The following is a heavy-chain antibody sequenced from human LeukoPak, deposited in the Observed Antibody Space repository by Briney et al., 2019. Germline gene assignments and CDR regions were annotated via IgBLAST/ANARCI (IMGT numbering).Heavy chain of an antibody. CDR3: ARGVQYSSGHNDY. D-gene: IGHD6-19*01. Sequence: ASVKVSCKASGYTFTGYYMHWVRQAPGQGLEWMGWINPNSGGTNYAQKFQGGVTMTRDTSISTAYMELSRLRSDDTAVYYCARGVQYSSGHNDYWGQGTLVTVSS. J-gene: IGHJ4*02. CDR1: GYTFTGYY. V-gene: IGHV1-2*02. CDR2: INPNSGGT.